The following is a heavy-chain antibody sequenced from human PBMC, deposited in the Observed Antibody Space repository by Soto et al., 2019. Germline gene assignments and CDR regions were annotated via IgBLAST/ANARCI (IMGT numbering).Heavy chain of an antibody. CDR3: VRDRALDSSGHWFDT. D-gene: IGHD6-19*01. CDR1: GVSVSSGSYY. Sequence: ETLSLTCTVSGVSVSSGSYYWSWIRQPPGKGLEWIGYIYYSGSPYYNPSLESRVTISLDTSKNQFSLNLTSVTAADTAIYYCVRDRALDSSGHWFDTWGQGTLVTVS. CDR2: IYYSGSP. V-gene: IGHV4-61*01. J-gene: IGHJ5*02.